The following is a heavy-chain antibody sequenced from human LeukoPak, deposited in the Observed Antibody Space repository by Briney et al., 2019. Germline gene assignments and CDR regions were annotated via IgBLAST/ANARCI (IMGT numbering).Heavy chain of an antibody. V-gene: IGHV4-59*01. CDR1: GGSISPYY. J-gene: IGHJ4*02. D-gene: IGHD6-13*01. CDR3: ARWGSSWTPRLASFDH. CDR2: IYYSGST. Sequence: PSETLSLTCTVSGGSISPYYWSWLRQPPGKGLEWIGYIYYSGSTKYSPSLKSRVTISLDTSKNQFSLKLTSVTAADTAVYYCARWGSSWTPRLASFDHWGQGTLATVSS.